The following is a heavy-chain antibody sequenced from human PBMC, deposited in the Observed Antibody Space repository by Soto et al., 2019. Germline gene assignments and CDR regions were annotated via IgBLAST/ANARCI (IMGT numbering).Heavy chain of an antibody. V-gene: IGHV3-23*01. CDR2: LYGSGGGI. D-gene: IGHD5-12*01. Sequence: GGSLRLSCAASGFTFSSYAMIWIRQVPGKGLEWVSGLYGSGGGIHYADSVKGRFTISRDNSAYSVYLQMNDLRVEDSAVYYCAKDAVSLDGVWLAHDWGQGTVVTVSS. J-gene: IGHJ4*02. CDR1: GFTFSSYA. CDR3: AKDAVSLDGVWLAHD.